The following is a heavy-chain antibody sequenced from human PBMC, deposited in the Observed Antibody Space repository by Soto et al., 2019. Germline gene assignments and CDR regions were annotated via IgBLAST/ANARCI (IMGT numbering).Heavy chain of an antibody. Sequence: EVQLVESGGGLVQPGGSLRLSCAASGFTFSSYWMHWFRQAPGKGLVWVSRINTDGTATTYADSVKGRFTVSRDNAMNILYLQMNRLRAEDTAVYYCGKVIPATTNAFEFWGQGTMVTVSS. CDR2: INTDGTAT. J-gene: IGHJ3*01. V-gene: IGHV3-74*01. CDR1: GFTFSSYW. CDR3: GKVIPATTNAFEF. D-gene: IGHD2-2*01.